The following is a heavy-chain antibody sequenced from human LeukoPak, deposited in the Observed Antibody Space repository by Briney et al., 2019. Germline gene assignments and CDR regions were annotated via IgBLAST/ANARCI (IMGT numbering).Heavy chain of an antibody. V-gene: IGHV4-59*01. CDR1: GGSISSYY. CDR3: ARGGEMATTDAFDI. Sequence: SETLSLTCTVSGGSISSYYWSWIRQPPGKGLEWIGYIYYSGSTNYNPSLKSRVTISVDTSKNQFSLKLSSVTAADTAVYYCARGGEMATTDAFDIWGQGTMVTVSS. J-gene: IGHJ3*02. CDR2: IYYSGST. D-gene: IGHD5-24*01.